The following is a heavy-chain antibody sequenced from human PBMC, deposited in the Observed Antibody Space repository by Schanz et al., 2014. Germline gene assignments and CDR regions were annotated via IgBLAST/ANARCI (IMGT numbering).Heavy chain of an antibody. CDR1: GFTFSDYY. J-gene: IGHJ6*02. V-gene: IGHV3-11*01. D-gene: IGHD1-20*01. Sequence: HVQLVESGGGLVKPGGSLSLSCAVSGFTFSDYYMSWIRQAPGKGLEWVSYISSSGSTTTYADSVKGRFTISRDNAKNSLYLQMNSLRAEDTAVYYCARRGRYNWNDYGMDVWSQGTTVTVSS. CDR3: ARRGRYNWNDYGMDV. CDR2: ISSSGSTT.